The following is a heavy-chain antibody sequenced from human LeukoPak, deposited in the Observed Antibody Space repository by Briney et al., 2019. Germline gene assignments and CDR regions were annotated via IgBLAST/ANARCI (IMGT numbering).Heavy chain of an antibody. J-gene: IGHJ6*04. D-gene: IGHD2-2*01. CDR2: ISGYNGNT. CDR1: GYIFTSHG. Sequence: ASVKVSCKASGYIFTSHGISWVRQAPGQGLEWMGWISGYNGNTNYAQKLRGRVTMTTDTSTSTAYMELRSLRSDDTAVYYCARVLVVPSGPAYYYYYGMDVWGKGTTVTASS. CDR3: ARVLVVPSGPAYYYYYGMDV. V-gene: IGHV1-18*04.